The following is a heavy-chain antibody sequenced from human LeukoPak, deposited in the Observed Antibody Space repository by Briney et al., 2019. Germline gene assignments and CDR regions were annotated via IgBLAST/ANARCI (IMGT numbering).Heavy chain of an antibody. V-gene: IGHV3-11*06. CDR1: GFTFSDYY. Sequence: GGSLRLSCAASGFTFSDYYMSWIRQAPGKGREWVSYISSSSSYTNYADSVKGRFTISRDNAKNSLYLQMNSLRAEDTAVYYCARGGIAVAGTYYFDYWGQGTLVTVSS. J-gene: IGHJ4*02. CDR2: ISSSSSYT. CDR3: ARGGIAVAGTYYFDY. D-gene: IGHD6-19*01.